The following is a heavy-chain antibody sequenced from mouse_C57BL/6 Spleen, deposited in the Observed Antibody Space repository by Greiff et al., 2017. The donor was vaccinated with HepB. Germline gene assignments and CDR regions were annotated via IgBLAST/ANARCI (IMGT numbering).Heavy chain of an antibody. J-gene: IGHJ4*01. CDR1: GYAFTNYL. V-gene: IGHV1-54*01. Sequence: QVQLQQSGAELVRPGTSVKVSCKASGYAFTNYLLEWVKQRPGQGLEWIGVINPGSGGTNYNEKFKGKATLTADKSSSTAYMQLSSLTSEDSAVYFCARGDGYYDAMDYWGQGTS. D-gene: IGHD2-3*01. CDR2: INPGSGGT. CDR3: ARGDGYYDAMDY.